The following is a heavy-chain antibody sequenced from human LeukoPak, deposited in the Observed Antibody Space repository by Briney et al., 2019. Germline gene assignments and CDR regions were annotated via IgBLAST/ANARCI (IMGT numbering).Heavy chain of an antibody. CDR1: GYSFTTYY. V-gene: IGHV1-46*01. CDR2: NNPGGGTV. D-gene: IGHD1-14*01. J-gene: IGHJ6*03. Sequence: GASVNISCKASGYSFTTYYLHWVRQAPGQGLEWMGINNPGGGTVVYGQKFQGRVSITRDKSKSTVYIELSSLTSEDTAVYYCASDGIEGDYYYMDVWGRGTTVTVSS. CDR3: ASDGIEGDYYYMDV.